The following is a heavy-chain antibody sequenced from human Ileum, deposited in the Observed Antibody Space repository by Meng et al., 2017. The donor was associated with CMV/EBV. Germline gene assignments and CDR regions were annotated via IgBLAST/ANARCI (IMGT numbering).Heavy chain of an antibody. CDR2: ISSSRSYI. CDR1: GFTFSSYI. J-gene: IGHJ6*02. D-gene: IGHD6-6*01. Sequence: GESLKISCAASGFTFSSYIMNWVRQAPGKGLEWVSSISSSRSYIYYADSVKGRFTISRDNAKNSLYLQMNSLRAEDTAVYYCARGESASSSAGAVWGQGTTVTVSS. CDR3: ARGESASSSAGAV. V-gene: IGHV3-21*01.